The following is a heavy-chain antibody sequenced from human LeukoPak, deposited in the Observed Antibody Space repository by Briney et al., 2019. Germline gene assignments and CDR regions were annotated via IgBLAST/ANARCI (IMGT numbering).Heavy chain of an antibody. V-gene: IGHV4-4*07. CDR1: GGSISSNY. D-gene: IGHD1-26*01. J-gene: IGHJ5*02. Sequence: SETLSLTCTVSGGSISSNYWSWIRQPAGKGLEWIGRIYNSGNINYNPSLKSRATMSVDASKNQFSLKLSSVTAADTAIYYCAKNGQSGFSFDPWGQGILVSVSS. CDR3: AKNGQSGFSFDP. CDR2: IYNSGNI.